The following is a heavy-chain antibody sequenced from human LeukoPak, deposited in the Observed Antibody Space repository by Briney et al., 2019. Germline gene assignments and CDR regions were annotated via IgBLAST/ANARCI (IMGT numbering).Heavy chain of an antibody. D-gene: IGHD5-12*01. CDR2: IIPILGIA. V-gene: IGHV1-69*04. CDR3: ARVSEVATTLDY. J-gene: IGHJ4*02. CDR1: GGTFSSYA. Sequence: ASVNVSCKASGGTFSSYAISWVRQAPGQGLEWMGRIIPILGIANYAQKFQGRVTITADKSTSTAYMELSSLRSEDTAVYYCARVSEVATTLDYWGQGTLVTVSS.